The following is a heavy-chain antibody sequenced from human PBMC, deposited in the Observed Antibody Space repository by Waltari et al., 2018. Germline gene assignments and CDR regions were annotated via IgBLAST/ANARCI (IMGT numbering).Heavy chain of an antibody. D-gene: IGHD3-10*01. J-gene: IGHJ6*02. Sequence: EVQLLESGGGLVQPGGSLRLSCAASGFTFSSYAMSWVRQAPGKGLEWVSAIRGRGGSTSYADSVKGRFTISRDNSKNTLYLKMNSLRAEDTAVYYCAKEVTMVRGGYYYGMDVWGQGTTVTVSS. CDR3: AKEVTMVRGGYYYGMDV. CDR2: IRGRGGST. CDR1: GFTFSSYA. V-gene: IGHV3-23*01.